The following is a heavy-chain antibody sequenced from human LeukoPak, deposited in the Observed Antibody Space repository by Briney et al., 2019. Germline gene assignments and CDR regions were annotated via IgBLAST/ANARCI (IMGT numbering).Heavy chain of an antibody. CDR3: ARHRTTTHYYYYCMDV. CDR2: MNHSRRT. V-gene: IGHV4-34*01. CDR1: GGSFSGYY. Sequence: AETLSLTCAVYGGSFSGYYWRGIRKPRGQGLEWIGEMNHSRRTNYNPSLKSLATISVDTSKNQFSLKLSPVPAADTAVYYCARHRTTTHYYYYCMDVWGQGTTVTVSS. J-gene: IGHJ6*02. D-gene: IGHD1-1*01.